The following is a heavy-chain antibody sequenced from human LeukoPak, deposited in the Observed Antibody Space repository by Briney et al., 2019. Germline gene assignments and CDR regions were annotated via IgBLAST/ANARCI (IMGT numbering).Heavy chain of an antibody. D-gene: IGHD4-17*01. CDR1: GFTFSSYW. J-gene: IGHJ4*02. CDR3: AKARGTDYGDYVIFDY. Sequence: PGGSLRLSCAASGFTFSSYWMSWVRQAPGKGLEWVANIKQDGSEKYYVDSVKGRFTISRDNAKNSLYLQMNSLRDEDTAVYYCAKARGTDYGDYVIFDYWGQGTLVTVSS. CDR2: IKQDGSEK. V-gene: IGHV3-7*03.